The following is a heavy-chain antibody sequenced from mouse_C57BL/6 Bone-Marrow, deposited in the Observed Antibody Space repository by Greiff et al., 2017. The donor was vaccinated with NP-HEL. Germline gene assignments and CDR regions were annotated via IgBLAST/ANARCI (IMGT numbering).Heavy chain of an antibody. CDR3: ARDDWAALFDY. Sequence: VQLQQSGAELVRPGTSVKVSCKASGYAFTNYLIEWVKQRPGQGLEWIGVINPGSGGTNYNEKLKGKATLTADKSSSTAYMQLSSLTSEDSAVYFCARDDWAALFDYWGQGTTLTVSS. J-gene: IGHJ2*01. D-gene: IGHD2-4*01. V-gene: IGHV1-54*01. CDR1: GYAFTNYL. CDR2: INPGSGGT.